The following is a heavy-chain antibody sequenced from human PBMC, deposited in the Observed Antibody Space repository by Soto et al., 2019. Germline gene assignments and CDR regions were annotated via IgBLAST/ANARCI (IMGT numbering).Heavy chain of an antibody. V-gene: IGHV3-11*05. Sequence: QVQLVESGGGLVKPGGSLRLSCAASGFTFRDYYMSWIRQAPGKGLEWVSYISSSSSYTNYADSVKGRFTISRDKAKNSLYLQMSSRRATDTAVYYCARATVVVTASAAGYYFDCWGQETLVTDSS. CDR3: ARATVVVTASAAGYYFDC. D-gene: IGHD2-21*02. CDR1: GFTFRDYY. J-gene: IGHJ4*02. CDR2: ISSSSSYT.